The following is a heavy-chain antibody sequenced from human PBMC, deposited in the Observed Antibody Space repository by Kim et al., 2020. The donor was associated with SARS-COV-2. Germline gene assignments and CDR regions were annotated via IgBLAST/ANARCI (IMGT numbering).Heavy chain of an antibody. V-gene: IGHV3-7*03. CDR2: IKQDGSEK. Sequence: GGSLRLSCAASGFTFSSYWMSWVRQAPGKGLEWVANIKQDGSEKYYVDSVKGRFTISRDNAKNSLYLQMNSLRAEDTAVYYCARDRAVAGLFQMHYYYYGMDASGQGTTVTVSS. D-gene: IGHD6-19*01. CDR1: GFTFSSYW. CDR3: ARDRAVAGLFQMHYYYYGMDA. J-gene: IGHJ6*02.